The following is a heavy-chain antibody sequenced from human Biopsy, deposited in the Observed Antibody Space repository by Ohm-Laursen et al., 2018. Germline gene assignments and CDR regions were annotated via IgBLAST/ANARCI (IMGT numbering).Heavy chain of an antibody. D-gene: IGHD6-19*01. J-gene: IGHJ6*02. Sequence: TLSLTCPVSGGSMSSYYWTWIRQPPGKGLEWIGYIYHSGSTNYNPSLKSRVTISVDTSKNQFSLRLNSVTAADTAVYYCARATNSAGWPYYDFYGMDVWGQGTTVTVSS. CDR2: IYHSGST. CDR1: GGSMSSYY. CDR3: ARATNSAGWPYYDFYGMDV. V-gene: IGHV4-59*01.